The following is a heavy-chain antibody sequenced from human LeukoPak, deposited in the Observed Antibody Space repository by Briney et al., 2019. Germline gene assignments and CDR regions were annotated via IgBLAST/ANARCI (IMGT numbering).Heavy chain of an antibody. CDR3: ARMRGGYGNTAGMGV. CDR1: GFSLSTSGMR. V-gene: IGHV2-70*04. Sequence: SGPALVKPTQTLTLTCTFSGFSLSTSGMRVKWIRQPPGKALEWLARIDWDDDKFYSTSLKTRLTISKDTSKNQVILTMTTMDPVHTATYYGARMRGGYGNTAGMGVLGNGATVTASS. J-gene: IGHJ6*04. CDR2: IDWDDDK. D-gene: IGHD5-18*01.